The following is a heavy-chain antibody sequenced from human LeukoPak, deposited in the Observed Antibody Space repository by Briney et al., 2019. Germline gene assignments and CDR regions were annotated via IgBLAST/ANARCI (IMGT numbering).Heavy chain of an antibody. CDR2: ISYSGST. J-gene: IGHJ5*01. Sequence: SETLSLTCTVSGGSITSGPYYWSWIRQPPGMGLEWVGSISYSGSTYYNPSLKSRVTISVDTSKSQFSLKLSSVTAADTAVFYCVRRRGGSGRYYTDSWGQGTLVTVSS. D-gene: IGHD1-26*01. CDR3: VRRRGGSGRYYTDS. V-gene: IGHV4-39*01. CDR1: GGSITSGPYY.